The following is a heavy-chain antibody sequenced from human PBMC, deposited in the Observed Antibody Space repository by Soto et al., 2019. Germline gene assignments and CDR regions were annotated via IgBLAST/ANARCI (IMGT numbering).Heavy chain of an antibody. V-gene: IGHV1-69*13. Sequence: GXSVKVSCKASVGTFSSYAISWVRQAPGQGLEWMGGIIPIFGTANYAQKFQGRVTITADESTSTAYMELSSLRSEDTAVYYCARGQRYDSTRYPYYYYGMDVWGQGTTVTVSS. CDR3: ARGQRYDSTRYPYYYYGMDV. J-gene: IGHJ6*02. CDR1: VGTFSSYA. D-gene: IGHD3-22*01. CDR2: IIPIFGTA.